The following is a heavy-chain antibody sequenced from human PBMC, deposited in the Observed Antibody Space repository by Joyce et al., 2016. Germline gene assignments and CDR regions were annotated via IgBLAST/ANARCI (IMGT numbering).Heavy chain of an antibody. CDR1: GYTFSDYY. CDR2: INPDSGGT. J-gene: IGHJ5*02. V-gene: IGHV1-2*04. CDR3: ARGGKSYCSSGICYSLGCWFDP. D-gene: IGHD2-15*01. Sequence: QVQLVQSGAEVKKPGASVRVSCKTSGYTFSDYYIHWVRQAPGQGLEWMGWINPDSGGTNYAQKFQGWVTLTRDTSINTTYMDLRSLKSDDTAVYYCARGGKSYCSSGICYSLGCWFDPWGQGTLVTVSS.